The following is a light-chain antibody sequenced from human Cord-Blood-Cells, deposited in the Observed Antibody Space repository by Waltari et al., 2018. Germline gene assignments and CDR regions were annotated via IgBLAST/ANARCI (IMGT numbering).Light chain of an antibody. Sequence: DIQMTQSPSTLPASVVDRVTITCRASQSISSWLAWYQQKPGKAPKLLIYDASSLESGVPSRFSGSGSGTEFTLTISSLQPDDFATYYCQQYNSYGTFGQGTKVEIK. CDR3: QQYNSYGT. CDR1: QSISSW. CDR2: DAS. J-gene: IGKJ1*01. V-gene: IGKV1-5*01.